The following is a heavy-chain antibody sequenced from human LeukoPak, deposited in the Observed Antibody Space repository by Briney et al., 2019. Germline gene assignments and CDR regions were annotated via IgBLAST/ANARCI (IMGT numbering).Heavy chain of an antibody. V-gene: IGHV1-2*02. Sequence: ASVKVSCQTSGYTFSDFYLNWVRQAPGRGLEWMGWINPYSGALISAQSLQGRLTMTWDTSTGTAYMELTRLTSDDTAVYYCATATVTHTRDPWGQGTLVTVSS. D-gene: IGHD1-1*01. CDR2: INPYSGAL. CDR3: ATATVTHTRDP. CDR1: GYTFSDFY. J-gene: IGHJ5*02.